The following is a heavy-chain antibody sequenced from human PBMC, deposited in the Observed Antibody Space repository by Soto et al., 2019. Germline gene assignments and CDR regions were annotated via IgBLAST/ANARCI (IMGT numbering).Heavy chain of an antibody. Sequence: EVQLLESGGGLVQPGGSLRLSCAASGFTFSSYAMSWVRQAPGKGLEWVSAISGSGGSTYYADSVKGRFTISRDNSKNTRYLQMNSLRAEDTAVYYCAKMVVLWLRATPFDYWGPGTLVTVSS. CDR3: AKMVVLWLRATPFDY. D-gene: IGHD3-10*01. J-gene: IGHJ4*02. CDR2: ISGSGGST. CDR1: GFTFSSYA. V-gene: IGHV3-23*01.